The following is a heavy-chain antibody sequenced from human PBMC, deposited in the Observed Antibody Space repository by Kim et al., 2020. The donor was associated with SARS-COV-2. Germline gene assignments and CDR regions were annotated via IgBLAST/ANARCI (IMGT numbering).Heavy chain of an antibody. V-gene: IGHV3-21*04. J-gene: IGHJ3*02. CDR3: ARDLCGSGWGAVEI. D-gene: IGHD3-10*01. CDR1: GFTFSSYV. Sequence: GGSLRLSCAASGFTFSSYVINWVRQAPGKGLEWVSCISSSSIYTDYADSVKGRFTISRDNAKNSLYLQMNSLRADDTAVYYCARDLCGSGWGAVEIWGLG. CDR2: ISSSSIYT.